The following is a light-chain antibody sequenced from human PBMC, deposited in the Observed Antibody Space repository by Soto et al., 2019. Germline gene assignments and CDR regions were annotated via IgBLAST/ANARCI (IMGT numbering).Light chain of an antibody. Sequence: DIQMAHTSSNERGAGGESITSRCRASQSISSWLAWYQQKPGKAPKLLIYDASSLETGVPSRFSGSGSGTDFTVTISRLQPADFASYSCQQYSKLPITFGQGTRVEIK. CDR3: QQYSKLPIT. CDR1: QSISSW. CDR2: DAS. V-gene: IGKV1-5*01. J-gene: IGKJ5*01.